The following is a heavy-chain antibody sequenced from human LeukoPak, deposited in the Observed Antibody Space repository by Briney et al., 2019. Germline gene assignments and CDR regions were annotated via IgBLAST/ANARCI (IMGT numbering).Heavy chain of an antibody. D-gene: IGHD1-26*01. CDR2: ISSSGSTI. V-gene: IGHV3-48*03. CDR1: GFTFSSYD. Sequence: PGGSLRLSCAASGFTFSSYDMNWVRQAPGKGLEWVSYISSSGSTIYYVDSVKGRLTISRDNAKNSLYLQMSGLRAEDTAVYYCARVSSGSYHILDYWGQGTLVTVSS. J-gene: IGHJ4*02. CDR3: ARVSSGSYHILDY.